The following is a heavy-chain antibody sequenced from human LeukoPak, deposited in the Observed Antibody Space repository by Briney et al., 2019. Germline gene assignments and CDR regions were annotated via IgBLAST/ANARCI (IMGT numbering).Heavy chain of an antibody. Sequence: SETLSLTCAVYGGSFSGYYWSWIRQPPGKGLEWIGEINHSGSTNYNPSLKSRVTISVDTSKNQFSLKLSSVTAADTAVYYCARGKLYYDPWFDYWGQGTLVTVSS. CDR3: ARGKLYYDPWFDY. CDR2: INHSGST. J-gene: IGHJ4*02. V-gene: IGHV4-34*01. CDR1: GGSFSGYY. D-gene: IGHD3-22*01.